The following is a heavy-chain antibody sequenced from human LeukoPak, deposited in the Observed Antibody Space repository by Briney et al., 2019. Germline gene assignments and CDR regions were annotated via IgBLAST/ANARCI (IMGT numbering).Heavy chain of an antibody. D-gene: IGHD1-26*01. CDR3: ARVIPRVSYHRAGY. CDR2: ISSSSSYI. Sequence: GGSLRLSCAASGFTFSSYSMNWVRQAPGKGLEWVSSISSSSSYIYYADSVKGRFTISRDNAKNSLYLQMNSLRAEDTAVYYCARVIPRVSYHRAGYWGQGTLVTVSS. J-gene: IGHJ4*02. CDR1: GFTFSSYS. V-gene: IGHV3-21*01.